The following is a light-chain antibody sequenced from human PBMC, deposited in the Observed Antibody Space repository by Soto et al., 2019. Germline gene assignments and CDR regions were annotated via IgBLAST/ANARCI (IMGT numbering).Light chain of an antibody. CDR2: DAS. J-gene: IGKJ4*01. CDR1: QDISKY. Sequence: DIPMTQSPSSLSASVGDRVTITCQASQDISKYLNWYQQKPGKAPKLLIYDASNLETGVPSKFSGRGSGTDFTFTISSLQPEDIATYYCQQYENVPLTFGGGTKVEIK. V-gene: IGKV1-33*01. CDR3: QQYENVPLT.